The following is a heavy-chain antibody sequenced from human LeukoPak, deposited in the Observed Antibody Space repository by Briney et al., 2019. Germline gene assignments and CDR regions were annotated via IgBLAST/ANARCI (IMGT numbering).Heavy chain of an antibody. V-gene: IGHV3-74*01. CDR2: IDSDGSTT. CDR1: GFTFSSYW. D-gene: IGHD6-19*01. CDR3: ARESQSDFDY. Sequence: GGSLRLSCAASGFTFSSYWMHWVRQAQGNGLVWVSRIDSDGSTTSYADSVKGRFTISRDNTKNTLYLQMNSLRAEDTAVYYCARESQSDFDYWGQGTLVTVSS. J-gene: IGHJ4*02.